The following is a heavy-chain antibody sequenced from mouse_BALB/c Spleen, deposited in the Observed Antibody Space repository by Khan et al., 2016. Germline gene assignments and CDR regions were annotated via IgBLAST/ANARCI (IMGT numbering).Heavy chain of an antibody. CDR3: ARGYDWYFDV. CDR2: INPGSGGT. D-gene: IGHD2-14*01. V-gene: IGHV1-54*01. Sequence: QVQLQQSGAELVRPGTSVKVSCKASGYAFTNYLIEWVKQRPGQGLEWIGVINPGSGGTNYNEKFKGKATLTADKSSSTAYMQLSSLTSDDSAVYFWARGYDWYFDVGGAGTTVTGSS. J-gene: IGHJ1*01. CDR1: GYAFTNYL.